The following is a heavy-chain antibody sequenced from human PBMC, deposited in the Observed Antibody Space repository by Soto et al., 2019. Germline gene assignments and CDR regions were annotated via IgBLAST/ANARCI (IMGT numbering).Heavy chain of an antibody. CDR1: VGSIVSFY. CDR3: ARYSDGSGLYDY. Sequence: PGATLSLTFAVSVGSIVSFYWSGIRQSPGGTLEWIGYIYASRATTYNPSLESRITISVDTSKNQFSLKLSSVTAADTAVYYCARYSDGSGLYDYWGQGTLVRVS. J-gene: IGHJ4*02. CDR2: IYASRAT. D-gene: IGHD3-22*01. V-gene: IGHV4-59*07.